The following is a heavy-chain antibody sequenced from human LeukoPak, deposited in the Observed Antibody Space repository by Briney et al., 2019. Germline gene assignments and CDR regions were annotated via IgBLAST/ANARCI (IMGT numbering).Heavy chain of an antibody. CDR2: IYYSGST. J-gene: IGHJ6*03. CDR3: ARDRGLSIAYYMDV. D-gene: IGHD3-10*01. V-gene: IGHV4-59*12. CDR1: GGSITSYY. Sequence: PSETLSLTCTVSGGSITSYYWSWIRQPPGKGLEWIGYIYYSGSTNYNPSLKSRVSISVDTSKNQFSLRVNTVTAADTAVYYCARDRGLSIAYYMDVWGKGTTVTISS.